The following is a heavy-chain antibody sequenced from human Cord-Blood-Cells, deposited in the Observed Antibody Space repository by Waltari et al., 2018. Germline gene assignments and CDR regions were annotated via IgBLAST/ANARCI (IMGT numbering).Heavy chain of an antibody. D-gene: IGHD1-26*01. Sequence: QVQLVESGGGVVQPGRSLRLSCAASGFTFSSYAMHWVRQAPGKGLEWVAVISYDGNNKYYADSVKGRFTISRDNSKNTLYLQMNSLRAEDTAVYYCAREGGDWYFDLWGRGTLVTVSS. J-gene: IGHJ2*01. CDR1: GFTFSSYA. V-gene: IGHV3-30*04. CDR2: ISYDGNNK. CDR3: AREGGDWYFDL.